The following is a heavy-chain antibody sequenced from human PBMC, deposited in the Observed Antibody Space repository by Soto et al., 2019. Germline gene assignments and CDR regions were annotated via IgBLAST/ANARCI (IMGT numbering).Heavy chain of an antibody. V-gene: IGHV1-69*01. Sequence: SVKVSCKAPGGPFISYAIIWVRQAPGQGLEWMGGIIPIFGTANYAQKFQGRVTITADESTSTAYMELSSLRSEDTAVYYCARDRNYAILTDYGMDVWGQGTTVTVSS. D-gene: IGHD3-9*01. CDR1: GGPFISYA. J-gene: IGHJ6*02. CDR3: ARDRNYAILTDYGMDV. CDR2: IIPIFGTA.